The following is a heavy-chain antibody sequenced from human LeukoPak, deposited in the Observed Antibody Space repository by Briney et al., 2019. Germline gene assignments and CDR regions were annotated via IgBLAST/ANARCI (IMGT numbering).Heavy chain of an antibody. J-gene: IGHJ4*02. CDR1: GGSISSYY. CDR3: ARDRNDYGGNWAFDY. V-gene: IGHV4-59*12. Sequence: SETLSLTCTVSGGSISSYYWNWIRQPPGKGLEWIGYIYYSGNTNYNPSLKSRVTMSVDTSKNQFSLKLSSVTAADTAVYYCARDRNDYGGNWAFDYWGQGTLVTVSS. D-gene: IGHD4-23*01. CDR2: IYYSGNT.